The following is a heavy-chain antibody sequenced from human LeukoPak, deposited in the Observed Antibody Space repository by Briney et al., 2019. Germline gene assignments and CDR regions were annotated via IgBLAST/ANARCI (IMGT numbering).Heavy chain of an antibody. CDR3: ARHGDRFVS. D-gene: IGHD5-24*01. CDR2: LYYSGNT. J-gene: IGHJ5*02. V-gene: IGHV4-39*01. CDR1: GGSITSNTFY. Sequence: SETLSLTCTVSGGSITSNTFYWGWIRQPPGKGLEWIGSLYYSGNTYYSPSPQSRVTVSVDTSKNQFSLKVSSVTATDTALYYCARHGDRFVSWGQGTLVIVSS.